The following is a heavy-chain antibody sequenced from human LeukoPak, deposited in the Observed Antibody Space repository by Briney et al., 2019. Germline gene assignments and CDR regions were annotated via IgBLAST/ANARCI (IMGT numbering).Heavy chain of an antibody. CDR2: VSYDGSSE. Sequence: GGSLRLSCAVSGFTFSSYPFHWVRQAPGKGLEWVSVVSYDGSSEYYADSVKGRFTISRDNSKNTLFLQMNSLGAEDTAVYFCARGRRQWLITPADNWGQGTLATVSS. V-gene: IGHV3-30*04. CDR3: ARGRRQWLITPADN. D-gene: IGHD6-19*01. CDR1: GFTFSSYP. J-gene: IGHJ4*02.